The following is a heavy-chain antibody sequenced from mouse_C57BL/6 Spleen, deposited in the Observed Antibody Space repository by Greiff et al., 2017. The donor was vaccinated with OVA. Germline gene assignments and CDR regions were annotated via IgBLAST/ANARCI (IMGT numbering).Heavy chain of an antibody. CDR1: GYTFTDYN. D-gene: IGHD1-1*01. CDR3: ARHYGSSYDWFAY. J-gene: IGHJ3*01. CDR2: INPNNGGT. Sequence: EVQLQQSGPELVKPGASVKIPCKASGYTFTDYNMDWVKQSHGKSLEWIGDINPNNGGTIYNQKFKGKATLTVDKSSSTAYMELRSLTSEDTAVYYCARHYGSSYDWFAYWGQGTLVTVSA. V-gene: IGHV1-18*01.